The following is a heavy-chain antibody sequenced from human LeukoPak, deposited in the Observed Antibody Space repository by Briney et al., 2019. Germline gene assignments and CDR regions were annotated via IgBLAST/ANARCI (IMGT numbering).Heavy chain of an antibody. D-gene: IGHD5-12*01. J-gene: IGHJ4*01. Sequence: GGSLRLSCTASGFTFSYSWMSWVRQAPGKGLEWVANIKHDGSEKYYVDSVKGRFTISKDNAKNSLYLQMNSLRAEDTAMYYCARDRASAYNLDYWGQEPWSPSPQ. CDR3: ARDRASAYNLDY. CDR1: GFTFSYSW. V-gene: IGHV3-7*01. CDR2: IKHDGSEK.